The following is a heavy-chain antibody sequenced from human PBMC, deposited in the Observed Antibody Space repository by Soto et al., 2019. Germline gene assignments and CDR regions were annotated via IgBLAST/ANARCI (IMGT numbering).Heavy chain of an antibody. CDR1: GFTFTSFG. Sequence: GGSLRLSCAVSGFTFTSFGMIWVRQAPGKGLEWVSYISSSGSTIYYADSVKGRFTISRDNAKNSLYLQMNSLRAEDTAVYYCARLSPVAATLGYFDYWGQGTLVTVSS. CDR2: ISSSGSTI. D-gene: IGHD2-15*01. J-gene: IGHJ4*02. CDR3: ARLSPVAATLGYFDY. V-gene: IGHV3-48*04.